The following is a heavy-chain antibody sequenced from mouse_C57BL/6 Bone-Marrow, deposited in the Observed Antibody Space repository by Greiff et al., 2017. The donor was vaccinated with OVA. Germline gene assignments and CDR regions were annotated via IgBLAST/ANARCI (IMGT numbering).Heavy chain of an antibody. CDR2: INPSSGYT. V-gene: IGHV1-4*01. CDR1: GYTFTSYT. J-gene: IGHJ4*01. D-gene: IGHD3-2*02. Sequence: LEESGAELARPGASVKMSCKASGYTFTSYTMHWVKQRPGQGLEWIGYINPSSGYTKYNQKFKDKATLTADKSSSTAYMQLSSLTSEDSAVYYCAMGSSGYDYAMDYWGQGTSVTVSS. CDR3: AMGSSGYDYAMDY.